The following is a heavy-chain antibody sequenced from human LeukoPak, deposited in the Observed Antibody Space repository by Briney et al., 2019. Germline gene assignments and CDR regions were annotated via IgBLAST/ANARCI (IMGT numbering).Heavy chain of an antibody. CDR1: GFSVSFNY. Sequence: GGSLRLSCAASGFSVSFNYMTWVRQAPGKGLEWVSVIFSGGSTYYADSVKGRFTISRDNSKNTLYLQMNSLRAEDTAVYYCLWFGSGGFDYWRQGTLVTVSS. CDR3: LWFGSGGFDY. D-gene: IGHD3-10*01. CDR2: IFSGGST. V-gene: IGHV3-53*01. J-gene: IGHJ4*02.